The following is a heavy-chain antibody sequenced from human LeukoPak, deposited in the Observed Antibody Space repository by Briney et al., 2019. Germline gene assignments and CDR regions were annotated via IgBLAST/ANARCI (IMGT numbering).Heavy chain of an antibody. J-gene: IGHJ4*02. Sequence: GESLKISCQGSGFSFPIYWIAWVRQMPGKGLEWMGIIYLGDSDTRYSPSFQGQVTISADKSISTAYLQWSSLKDSDTAMYYCARRAGGYCSGGRCYYFDFWGQGTLVTVSS. V-gene: IGHV5-51*01. D-gene: IGHD2-15*01. CDR3: ARRAGGYCSGGRCYYFDF. CDR2: IYLGDSDT. CDR1: GFSFPIYW.